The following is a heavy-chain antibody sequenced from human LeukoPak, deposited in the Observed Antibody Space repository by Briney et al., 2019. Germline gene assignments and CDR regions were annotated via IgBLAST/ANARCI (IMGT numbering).Heavy chain of an antibody. CDR1: GGSISSYY. CDR3: AREGADSITMVRGVILTKNWFDL. V-gene: IGHV4-4*07. Sequence: PSETLSLTCTVSGGSISSYYWSWIRQPAGKGLEWIGGIYTSGSTNYNPSLKSRVTMSVDTSKNQFSLKLSSVTAADTAVYYCAREGADSITMVRGVILTKNWFDLWGQGTLVTVSS. J-gene: IGHJ5*02. D-gene: IGHD3-10*01. CDR2: IYTSGST.